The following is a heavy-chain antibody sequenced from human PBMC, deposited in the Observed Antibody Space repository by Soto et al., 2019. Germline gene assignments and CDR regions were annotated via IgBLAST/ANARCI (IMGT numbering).Heavy chain of an antibody. J-gene: IGHJ6*02. V-gene: IGHV3-48*02. CDR1: GFTFSSYS. CDR2: ISSSSSTI. Sequence: PGGSLRLSCAASGFTFSSYSMNWVRQAPGKGLEWVSYISSSSSTIYYADSVKGRFTISRDNAKNSLYLQTNSLRDEDTAVYYCARETGIAAAGYYYYYYGMDVWRQGTTVTVSS. D-gene: IGHD6-13*01. CDR3: ARETGIAAAGYYYYYYGMDV.